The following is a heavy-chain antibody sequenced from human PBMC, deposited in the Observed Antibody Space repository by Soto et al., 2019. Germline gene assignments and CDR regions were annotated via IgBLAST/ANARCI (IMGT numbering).Heavy chain of an antibody. D-gene: IGHD4-17*01. CDR3: ARLYGDGH. Sequence: EVQLVESGGGLVQPGGSLRLSCADSGFTFSRYAMHWVRQAPGKGLEYVSAISSNGDSTYYANSVKGRFTISRDNPKNTLYLQMGSLRVEDTAVYYCARLYGDGHWGQGTLVTVSS. CDR1: GFTFSRYA. V-gene: IGHV3-64*01. CDR2: ISSNGDST. J-gene: IGHJ4*02.